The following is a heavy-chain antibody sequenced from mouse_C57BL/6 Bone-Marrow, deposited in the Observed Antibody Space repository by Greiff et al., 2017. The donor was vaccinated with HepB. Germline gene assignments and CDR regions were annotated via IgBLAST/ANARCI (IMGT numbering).Heavy chain of an antibody. CDR1: GYTFTDYN. V-gene: IGHV1-18*01. J-gene: IGHJ2*01. CDR3: ASGYSNYSYFFDY. D-gene: IGHD2-5*01. Sequence: VQLQQSGPELVKPGASVKIPCKASGYTFTDYNMDWVKQSHGKSLEWIGDINPNNGGTIYNQKFKGKATLTVDKSSSTAYMELRSLTSEDTAVYYCASGYSNYSYFFDYWGQGTTLTVSS. CDR2: INPNNGGT.